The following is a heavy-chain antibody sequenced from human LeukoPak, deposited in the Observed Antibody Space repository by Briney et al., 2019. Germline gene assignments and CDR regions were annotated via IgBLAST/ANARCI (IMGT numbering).Heavy chain of an antibody. CDR2: IIPSGGST. CDR3: ARASGYSGYDLIDY. Sequence: ASVKVSCKASGYTFTSYYIHWVRQAPGQGGEGMGIIIPSGGSTSYAQTFQGRVTMTRDTSTSTVYMELSSLRSEDTAVYYCARASGYSGYDLIDYWGQGTLVTVSS. J-gene: IGHJ4*02. D-gene: IGHD5-12*01. CDR1: GYTFTSYY. V-gene: IGHV1-46*01.